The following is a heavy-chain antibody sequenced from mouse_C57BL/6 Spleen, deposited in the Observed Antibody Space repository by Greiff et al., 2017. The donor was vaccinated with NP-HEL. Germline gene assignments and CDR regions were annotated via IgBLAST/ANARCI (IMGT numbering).Heavy chain of an antibody. D-gene: IGHD2-1*01. Sequence: VKLRESGAELARPGASVKMSCKASGYTFTSYTMHWVKQRPGQGLEWIGYINPSSGYTKYNQKFKDKATLTADKSSSTAYMQLSSLTSEDSAVYYCASPSTMVTPYWYFDVWGTGTTVTVSS. V-gene: IGHV1-4*01. CDR3: ASPSTMVTPYWYFDV. J-gene: IGHJ1*03. CDR1: GYTFTSYT. CDR2: INPSSGYT.